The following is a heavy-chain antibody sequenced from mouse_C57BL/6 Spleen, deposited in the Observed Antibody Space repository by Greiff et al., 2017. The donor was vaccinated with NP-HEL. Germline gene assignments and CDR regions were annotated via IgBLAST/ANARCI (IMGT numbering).Heavy chain of an antibody. D-gene: IGHD1-1*01. J-gene: IGHJ1*03. V-gene: IGHV1-69*01. CDR2: IDPSDSYT. CDR3: ARHYGSIFYWYFDV. Sequence: QVQLQQPGAELVMPGASVKLSCKASGYTFTSYWMHWVKQRPGQGLEWIGEIDPSDSYTNYNQKFKGKSTLTVDKSSSTAYMQLSSLTSEDSAVYYCARHYGSIFYWYFDVWGTGTTVTVSS. CDR1: GYTFTSYW.